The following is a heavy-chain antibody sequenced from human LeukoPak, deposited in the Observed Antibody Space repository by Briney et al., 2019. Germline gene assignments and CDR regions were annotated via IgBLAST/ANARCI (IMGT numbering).Heavy chain of an antibody. CDR1: GGSITSYY. CDR2: IYYSGST. V-gene: IGHV4-39*01. Sequence: PSETLSLTCTVSGGSITSYYWGWIRQPPGKGLEWIGSIYYSGSTYYNPSLKSRVTISVDTSKNQFSLKLSSVTAADTAVYYCARHYRDGSWYGETDFDYWGQGTLVTVSS. D-gene: IGHD2-15*01. J-gene: IGHJ4*02. CDR3: ARHYRDGSWYGETDFDY.